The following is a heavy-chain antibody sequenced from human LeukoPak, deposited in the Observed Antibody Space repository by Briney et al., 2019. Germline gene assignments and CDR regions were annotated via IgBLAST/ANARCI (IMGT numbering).Heavy chain of an antibody. Sequence: GRSLRLSCAASGFTFSSYGMHWVRQAPGKGLEWVSAISGSGGSTYYADSVKGRFTISRDNSKNTLYLQMNSLRAEDTAVYYCAKANYGDYFFWGQGTLVTVSS. V-gene: IGHV3-23*01. D-gene: IGHD4-17*01. CDR3: AKANYGDYFF. CDR2: ISGSGGST. CDR1: GFTFSSYG. J-gene: IGHJ4*02.